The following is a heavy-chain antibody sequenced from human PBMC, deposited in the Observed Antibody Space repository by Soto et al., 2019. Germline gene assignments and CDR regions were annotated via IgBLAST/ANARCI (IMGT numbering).Heavy chain of an antibody. D-gene: IGHD6-13*01. CDR2: ISAST. CDR1: GFTVSSYA. Sequence: EMQLLESGGGLVQAGGSLRLSCAASGFTVSSYALNWVRQAPGKGLEWVSGISASTYYADSVKGRFTISRDTSKNTLYLQMNSLMAEDTAIYFCAIRMYSTRWYYLDYWGQGTLVTVSS. J-gene: IGHJ4*02. CDR3: AIRMYSTRWYYLDY. V-gene: IGHV3-23*01.